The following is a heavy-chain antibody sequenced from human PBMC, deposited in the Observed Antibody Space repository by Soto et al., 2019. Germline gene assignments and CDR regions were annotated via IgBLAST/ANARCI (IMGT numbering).Heavy chain of an antibody. CDR2: IKSKGHGGTT. J-gene: IGHJ4*01. CDR1: GFAFSNAW. V-gene: IGHV3-15*07. CDR3: TTDYYASVLVVRFDY. D-gene: IGHD3-10*01. Sequence: EVQLVESGGGLVKPGGSLRLSCAASGFAFSNAWINWVRQAPGNGLEWVGRIKSKGHGGTTDFAAHVRGRFAISRDDSRNLVYMQMNSLNTEDTAVYYCTTDYYASVLVVRFDYWGHGTLVTVSS.